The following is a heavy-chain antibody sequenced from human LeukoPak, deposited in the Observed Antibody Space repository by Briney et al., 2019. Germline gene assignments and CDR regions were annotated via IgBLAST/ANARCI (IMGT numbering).Heavy chain of an antibody. CDR1: GFTFSSYA. CDR3: AKDTPTVVVPAGVFDY. J-gene: IGHJ4*02. D-gene: IGHD2-2*01. CDR2: ISGSGGST. Sequence: GGSLRLSCAASGFTFSSYAMSWVRQAPGKGLEWGSAISGSGGSTYYADSVKGRFTISRDNSKTTLYLQMNSLRAEDTAVYYCAKDTPTVVVPAGVFDYWGQGTLVTVSS. V-gene: IGHV3-23*01.